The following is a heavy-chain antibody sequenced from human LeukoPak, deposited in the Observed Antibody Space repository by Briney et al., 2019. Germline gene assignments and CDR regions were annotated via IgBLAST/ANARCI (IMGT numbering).Heavy chain of an antibody. Sequence: SETLSLTCTVSGGSISNYYWSWIRQPPGKGLEWIGYIYYSGSTNYNPSLKSRVTISVDTSKNQFSLKLSSVTASDTAVYYCASLIAAAQGWFDPWGQGTLVTVSS. CDR2: IYYSGST. CDR3: ASLIAAAQGWFDP. V-gene: IGHV4-59*08. D-gene: IGHD6-13*01. J-gene: IGHJ5*02. CDR1: GGSISNYY.